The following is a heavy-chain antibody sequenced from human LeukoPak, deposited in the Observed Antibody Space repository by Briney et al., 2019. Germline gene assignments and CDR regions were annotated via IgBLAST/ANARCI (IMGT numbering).Heavy chain of an antibody. CDR1: GYTFTGYY. Sequence: ASVKVSCKASGYTFTGYYMHWVRQAPGQGLEWMGWINPNSGGTSYAQKFQGRVTMTRDTSISTAYMELTRLTSDDTAVYYCARDGYTFGDNWFDPWGQGTLVTVS. J-gene: IGHJ5*02. V-gene: IGHV1-2*02. CDR3: ARDGYTFGDNWFDP. CDR2: INPNSGGT. D-gene: IGHD5-12*01.